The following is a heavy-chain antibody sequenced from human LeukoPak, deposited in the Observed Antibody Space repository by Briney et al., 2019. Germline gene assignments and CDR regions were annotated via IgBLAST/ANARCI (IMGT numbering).Heavy chain of an antibody. D-gene: IGHD6-13*01. J-gene: IGHJ4*02. CDR3: ARATGSSWYHY. V-gene: IGHV3-30-3*01. Sequence: GGSLRPSCAASGFTFSSYAMHWVRQAPGKELEWVAVISYDGSNKYYADSVKGRFTISRDNAKNTLYLQMNSLRAEDTAVYYCARATGSSWYHYWGQGTLVTVSS. CDR1: GFTFSSYA. CDR2: ISYDGSNK.